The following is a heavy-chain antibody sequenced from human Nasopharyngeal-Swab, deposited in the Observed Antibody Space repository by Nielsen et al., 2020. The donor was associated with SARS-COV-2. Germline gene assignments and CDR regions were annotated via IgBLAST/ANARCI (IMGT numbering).Heavy chain of an antibody. CDR2: IIPIFGTA. D-gene: IGHD3-3*01. CDR1: SGTFSSYA. CDR3: ARSRYDFWSGYRNPNAFDI. J-gene: IGHJ3*02. V-gene: IGHV1-69*13. Sequence: SVKVSCKASSGTFSSYAISWVRQAPGQGLEWMGGIIPIFGTANYAQKFQGRVTITADESTSTAYMELSSLRSEDTAVYYCARSRYDFWSGYRNPNAFDIWGQGTMVTVSS.